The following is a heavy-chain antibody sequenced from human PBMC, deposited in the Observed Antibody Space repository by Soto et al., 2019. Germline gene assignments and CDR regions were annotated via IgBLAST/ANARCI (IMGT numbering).Heavy chain of an antibody. CDR3: ARDYAFWSCYYSPLDY. CDR1: GYSFTSYG. Sequence: QVQLVQSGAEVKKPGASVKVSCKASGYSFTSYGISWVRQAPGQGLEWMGWISAYNGNTNYAQKLQGRVTMTTDTSTSTAYIELRSLRSDDTAVYYCARDYAFWSCYYSPLDYWGQGTLVTVSP. V-gene: IGHV1-18*01. D-gene: IGHD3-3*01. J-gene: IGHJ4*02. CDR2: ISAYNGNT.